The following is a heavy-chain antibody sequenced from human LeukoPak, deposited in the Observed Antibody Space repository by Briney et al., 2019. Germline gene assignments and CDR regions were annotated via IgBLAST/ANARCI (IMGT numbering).Heavy chain of an antibody. CDR1: GYTFAYHY. D-gene: IGHD5-12*01. CDR2: INPNTGGT. CDR3: ARDLATIDGIAWYYFEN. J-gene: IGHJ4*02. Sequence: ASVKVSCKASGYTFAYHYIHWVRQAPGQGFEGMGWINPNTGGTDYAQKFQDRIALTSYTSISTVYMELIRLESDDTALYYCARDLATIDGIAWYYFENWGQVTLVTVS. V-gene: IGHV1-2*02.